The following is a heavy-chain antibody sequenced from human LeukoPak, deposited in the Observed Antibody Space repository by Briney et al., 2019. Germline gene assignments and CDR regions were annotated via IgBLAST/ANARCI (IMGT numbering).Heavy chain of an antibody. CDR1: GYTFTSYD. CDR2: MNPNSGNT. J-gene: IGHJ6*03. Sequence: ASVKVSCKASGYTFTSYDINWVRLATGQGLEWMGWMNPNSGNTGYAQKFQGRVTMTRDTSISTAYMELSRLRSDDTAVYYCARGGSSSYYYYYMDVWGKGTTVTISS. CDR3: ARGGSSSYYYYYMDV. V-gene: IGHV1-8*02. D-gene: IGHD6-13*01.